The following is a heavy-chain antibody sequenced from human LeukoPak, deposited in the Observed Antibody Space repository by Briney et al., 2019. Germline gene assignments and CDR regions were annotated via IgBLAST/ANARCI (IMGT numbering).Heavy chain of an antibody. CDR1: GYAFATFG. J-gene: IGHJ1*01. D-gene: IGHD4/OR15-4a*01. V-gene: IGHV1-2*02. CDR2: INPNSGGT. Sequence: GASVKVSCKASGYAFATFGINWVRQAPGQGLEWMGWINPNSGGTNYAQKFQGRVTMTRDTSISTAYMELSRLRSDDTAVYYCARALLTTGPAEYFQHWGQGTLVTVSS. CDR3: ARALLTTGPAEYFQH.